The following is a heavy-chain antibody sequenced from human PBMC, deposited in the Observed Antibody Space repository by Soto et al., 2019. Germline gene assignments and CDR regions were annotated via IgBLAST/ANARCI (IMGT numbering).Heavy chain of an antibody. J-gene: IGHJ6*02. D-gene: IGHD3-10*02. V-gene: IGHV1-46*01. CDR2: INPSGGST. CDR1: GYTFTSYY. Sequence: ASVKVSCKASGYTFTSYYMHWVRQAPGQGLEWMGIINPSGGSTSYAQKFQGRVTMTRDTSTSTVYMELSSLRSEDTAVYYCARDDVSLNDYDYYEIDVRAQRTTLTVSS. CDR3: ARDDVSLNDYDYYEIDV.